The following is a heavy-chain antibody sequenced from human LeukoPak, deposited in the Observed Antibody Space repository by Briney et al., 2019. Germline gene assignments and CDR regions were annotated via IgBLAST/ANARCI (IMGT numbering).Heavy chain of an antibody. CDR3: ARRAGAYSHPYDS. CDR2: TYSDNT. J-gene: IGHJ4*02. D-gene: IGHD4/OR15-4a*01. V-gene: IGHV3-53*01. Sequence: GRSLRLSCTVSGFTVSSNSMSWVRQPQGKGMEWDSFTYSDNTHSSDEVQCPFTISRDNSKSTLYLQMNSLRAENTAVYYCARRAGAYSHPYDSWGQGTLVTVSS. CDR1: GFTVSSNS.